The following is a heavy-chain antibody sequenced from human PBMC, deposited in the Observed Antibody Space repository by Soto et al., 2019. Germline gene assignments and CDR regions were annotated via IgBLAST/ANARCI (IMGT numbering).Heavy chain of an antibody. CDR2: INPSSGGR. CDR1: GYTFIDYY. J-gene: IGHJ5*02. CDR3: ARARPINTPSNYFDP. Sequence: ASVKISCKASGYTFIDYYIHWVRQAPGQGLEWMGWINPSSGGRDYAQKFQGRITMTRDTSISTAYMELSSLRSDDTAVYYCARARPINTPSNYFDPWGKRTLVTVSS. V-gene: IGHV1-2*02. D-gene: IGHD2-2*02.